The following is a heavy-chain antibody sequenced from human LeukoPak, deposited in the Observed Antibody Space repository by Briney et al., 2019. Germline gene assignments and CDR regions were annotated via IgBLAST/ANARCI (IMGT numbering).Heavy chain of an antibody. CDR1: GFTFSSSS. J-gene: IGHJ4*02. Sequence: GGSLRLSCAASGFTFSSSSMNWVRQAPGKGLEWVSYISSSSTTIYYADSVKGRFTISRDNAKNSLYLQMNSLRAEDTAIYYCARGIVVNSHYFDYWGQGALVTVSS. D-gene: IGHD3-22*01. CDR2: ISSSSTTI. V-gene: IGHV3-48*04. CDR3: ARGIVVNSHYFDY.